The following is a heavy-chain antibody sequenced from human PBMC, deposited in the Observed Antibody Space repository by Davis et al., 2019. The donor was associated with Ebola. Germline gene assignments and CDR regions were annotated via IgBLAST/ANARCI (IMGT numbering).Heavy chain of an antibody. J-gene: IGHJ4*02. V-gene: IGHV1-18*04. CDR2: ISAYNGNT. CDR3: ARGGYCSGGSCHTYHY. CDR1: GYTFTNYG. D-gene: IGHD2-15*01. Sequence: ASVKVSCKASGYTFTNYGISWVRQAPGQGLEWMGWISAYNGNTNYAQKFQGRVTITADKSTSTAYMELSSLRSEDTAVYYCARGGYCSGGSCHTYHYWGQGTLVTVSS.